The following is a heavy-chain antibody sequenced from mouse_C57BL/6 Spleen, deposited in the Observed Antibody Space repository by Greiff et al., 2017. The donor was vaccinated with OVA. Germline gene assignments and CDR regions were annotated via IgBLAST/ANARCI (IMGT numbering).Heavy chain of an antibody. CDR1: GYSFTGYY. CDR3: ARDYSNYRGYFDY. D-gene: IGHD2-5*01. CDR2: INPSTGGT. J-gene: IGHJ2*01. Sequence: EVQLVESGPELVKPGASVKISCKASGYSFTGYYMNWVKQSPEKSLEWIGEINPSTGGTTYNQKFKAKATLTVDKSSSTAYMQLKSLTSEDSAVYYCARDYSNYRGYFDYWGQGTTLTVSS. V-gene: IGHV1-42*01.